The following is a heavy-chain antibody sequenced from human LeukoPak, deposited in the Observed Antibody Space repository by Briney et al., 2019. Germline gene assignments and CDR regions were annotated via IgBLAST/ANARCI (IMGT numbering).Heavy chain of an antibody. V-gene: IGHV3-30*02. D-gene: IGHD6-19*01. CDR1: GFTFSSYG. CDR2: IRYDGSNK. J-gene: IGHJ3*02. Sequence: GGSLRLSCAASGFTFSSYGMHWVRQAPGKGLERVAFIRYDGSNKYYADSVKGRFTISRDNSKNTLYLQMNSLRAEDTAVYYCAKVRYSSGWYESAFDIWGQGTMVTVSS. CDR3: AKVRYSSGWYESAFDI.